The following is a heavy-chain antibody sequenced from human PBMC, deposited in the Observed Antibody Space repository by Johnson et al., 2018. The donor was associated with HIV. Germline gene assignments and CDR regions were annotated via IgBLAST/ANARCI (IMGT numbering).Heavy chain of an antibody. CDR2: ITWDGGST. D-gene: IGHD2-21*01. CDR3: AKDIWAYCGGDCSPGSTFEI. CDR1: GFTFDDYA. Sequence: VQLVESGGVVAQPGGSLRLSCVASGFTFDDYAMHWVRQAPGKGLEWVSLITWDGGSTFYADSVQGRFPISRDISKNSLYLQMNSLRADDTAFYYCAKDIWAYCGGDCSPGSTFEIWGQGTMVTVSS. V-gene: IGHV3-43D*03. J-gene: IGHJ3*02.